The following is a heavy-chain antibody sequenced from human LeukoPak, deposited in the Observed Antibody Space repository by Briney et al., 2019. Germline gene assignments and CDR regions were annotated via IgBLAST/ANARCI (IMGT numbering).Heavy chain of an antibody. CDR2: IYYSGST. Sequence: SETLSLTCTVPGGSISSYYWSWIRQPPAKGLEWIGYIYYSGSTNYNPSLKSRVTMSVDTSKNQFSLKLSSVTAADTAVYYCARYKGAFDYWGQGTLVTVSS. V-gene: IGHV4-59*12. J-gene: IGHJ4*02. CDR1: GGSISSYY. D-gene: IGHD1-14*01. CDR3: ARYKGAFDY.